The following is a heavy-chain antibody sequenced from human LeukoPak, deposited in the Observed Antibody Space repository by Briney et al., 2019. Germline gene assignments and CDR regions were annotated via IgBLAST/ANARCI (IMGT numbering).Heavy chain of an antibody. CDR1: GFTFSSYA. CDR3: AKASAVRGYYYYGMDV. CDR2: ISGSGGST. J-gene: IGHJ6*02. D-gene: IGHD3-10*02. V-gene: IGHV3-23*01. Sequence: GGSLRLSCAASGFTFSSYAMSWVRQAPGKGLEWVSAISGSGGSTYYADSVKGRFTISRDNSKNTPYLQMNSLRAEDTAIYYCAKASAVRGYYYYGMDVWGQGTTVTVSS.